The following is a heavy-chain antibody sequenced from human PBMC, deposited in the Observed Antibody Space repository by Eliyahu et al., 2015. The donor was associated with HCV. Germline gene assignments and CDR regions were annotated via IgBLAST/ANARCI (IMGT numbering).Heavy chain of an antibody. Sequence: EVQLVESGGGLVQPGGSLRLSXAAXGFTFSSYDMHWVRQGTGKGLEWVSAIGTAGDTYYPGSVKGRFTISRENAKNSLYLQMNSLRAGDTAVYYCARATSTYWYFDLWGRGTLVTVSS. CDR3: ARATSTYWYFDL. V-gene: IGHV3-13*01. CDR1: GFTFSSYD. J-gene: IGHJ2*01. CDR2: IGTAGDT.